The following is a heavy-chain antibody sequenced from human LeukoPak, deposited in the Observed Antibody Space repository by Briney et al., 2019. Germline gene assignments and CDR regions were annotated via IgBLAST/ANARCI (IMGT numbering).Heavy chain of an antibody. CDR1: GFTFSDYY. CDR2: ISSSGSTI. CDR3: AKDAGTTRFFDY. Sequence: GGSLRLSCAASGFTFSDYYMSWIRQAPGKGLEWVSYISSSGSTIYYADSVKCRFTISRDNSNNTLYLQMNSLRAEDTAVYYCAKDAGTTRFFDYWGQGTLVTVSS. J-gene: IGHJ4*02. V-gene: IGHV3-11*01. D-gene: IGHD1-7*01.